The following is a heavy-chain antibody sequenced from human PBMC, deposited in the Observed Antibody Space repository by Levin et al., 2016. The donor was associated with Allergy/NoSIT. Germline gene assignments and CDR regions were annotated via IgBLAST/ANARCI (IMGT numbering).Heavy chain of an antibody. D-gene: IGHD3-9*01. CDR1: GGSISSYY. CDR3: ARGPLRYFDWDPYYYYGMDV. Sequence: SETLSLTCTVSGGSISSYYWSWIRQPPGKGLEWIGYIYYSGSTNYNPSLKSRVTISVDTSKNQFSLKLSSVTAADTAVYYCARGPLRYFDWDPYYYYGMDVWGQGTTVTVSS. CDR2: IYYSGST. J-gene: IGHJ6*02. V-gene: IGHV4-59*01.